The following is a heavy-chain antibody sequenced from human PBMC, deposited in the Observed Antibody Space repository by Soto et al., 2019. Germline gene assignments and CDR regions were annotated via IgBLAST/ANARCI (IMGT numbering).Heavy chain of an antibody. CDR2: INAGNGNT. CDR1: GYTFTSYA. D-gene: IGHD3-10*01. CDR3: ASPLWFGELLYPEYYHYGMAV. Sequence: ASVKVSCKASGYTFTSYAMHWVRQAPGQRLEWMGWINAGNGNTKYSQKFQGRVTITRDTSASTAYMELSSLRSEDTAVYYCASPLWFGELLYPEYYHYGMAVWGQGTTVTVSS. J-gene: IGHJ6*02. V-gene: IGHV1-3*01.